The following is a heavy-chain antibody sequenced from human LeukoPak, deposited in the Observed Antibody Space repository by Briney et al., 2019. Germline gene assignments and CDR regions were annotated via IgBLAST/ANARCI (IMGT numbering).Heavy chain of an antibody. Sequence: ASVTVSCKVSGYTLTELSMHWVRHAPGKGLEWMGGFDPEDGETIYAQKFQGRVTMTEDTSTDTAYMELSSLRSEDTAVYYCATSIVGAPKGSEEYFQHWGQGTLVTVSS. D-gene: IGHD1-26*01. CDR2: FDPEDGET. J-gene: IGHJ1*01. V-gene: IGHV1-24*01. CDR1: GYTLTELS. CDR3: ATSIVGAPKGSEEYFQH.